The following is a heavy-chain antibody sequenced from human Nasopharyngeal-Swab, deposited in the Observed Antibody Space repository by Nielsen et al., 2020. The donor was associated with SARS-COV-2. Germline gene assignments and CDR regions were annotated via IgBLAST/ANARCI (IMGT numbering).Heavy chain of an antibody. D-gene: IGHD1-7*01. V-gene: IGHV4-31*11. CDR1: GGSFSGYY. CDR2: IYYSGST. Sequence: TLSLTCAVYGGSFSGYYWSWIRQHPGKGLEWIGYIYYSGSTYYNPSLKSRVTISVDTSKNQFSLKLSSVTAADTAVYYCAREWGYITGTQAFDIWGQGTMVTVSS. CDR3: AREWGYITGTQAFDI. J-gene: IGHJ3*02.